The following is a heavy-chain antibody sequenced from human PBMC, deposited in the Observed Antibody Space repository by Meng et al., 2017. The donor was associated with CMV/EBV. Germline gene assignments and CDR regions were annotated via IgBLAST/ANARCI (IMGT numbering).Heavy chain of an antibody. Sequence: QESGPGLVKPSETLSLTCTSSGFSLSTSGVGVGWIRQPPGKALEWLALIYWDDDKRYSPSLKSRLTITKDTSKNQVVLTMTNMDPVDTATYYCAHRLHGSGSYYPYYFDYWGQGTLVTVSS. J-gene: IGHJ4*02. CDR1: GFSLSTSGVG. CDR3: AHRLHGSGSYYPYYFDY. D-gene: IGHD3-10*01. V-gene: IGHV2-5*02. CDR2: IYWDDDK.